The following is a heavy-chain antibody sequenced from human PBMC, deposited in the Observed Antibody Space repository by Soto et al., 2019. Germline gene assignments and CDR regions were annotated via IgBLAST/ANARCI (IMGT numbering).Heavy chain of an antibody. CDR2: IWYDGSNK. J-gene: IGHJ4*02. CDR3: ARDGRGDAHFDY. V-gene: IGHV3-33*01. CDR1: GFTFSSYG. Sequence: GGSLRLPCAASGFTFSSYGMHWVRQAPGKGLEWVAVIWYDGSNKYYADSVKGRFTISRDNSKNTLYLQMNSLRAEDTAVYYCARDGRGDAHFDYWGQGTLVTVSS. D-gene: IGHD3-16*01.